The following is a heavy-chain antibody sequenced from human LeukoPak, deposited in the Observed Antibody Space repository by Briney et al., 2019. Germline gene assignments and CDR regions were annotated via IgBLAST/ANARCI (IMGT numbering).Heavy chain of an antibody. Sequence: PSETLSLTCTVSGGSISSSSYYWGWIRQPPGKGLEWIGSIYYSGSTYYNPSLKSRVTISVDTSKNQFSLKLSSVTAADTAVYYCARRVWNYWFDPWGQGTLVTVSS. CDR1: GGSISSSSYY. V-gene: IGHV4-39*01. D-gene: IGHD1-7*01. CDR2: IYYSGST. J-gene: IGHJ5*02. CDR3: ARRVWNYWFDP.